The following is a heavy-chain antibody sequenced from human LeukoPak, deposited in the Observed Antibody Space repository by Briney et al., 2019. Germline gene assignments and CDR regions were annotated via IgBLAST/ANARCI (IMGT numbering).Heavy chain of an antibody. CDR1: GFTFSSYG. CDR2: IQHDGSNE. J-gene: IGHJ4*02. CDR3: ARWNPGFDN. Sequence: GGSLRLSCAASGFTFSSYGMHWVRQAPGKGLEWVAYIQHDGSNEQYADSVKGRFSISRDSSKNILYLQMNSLRAEDTAVYYCARWNPGFDNWGQGTLATVSS. V-gene: IGHV3-30*02. D-gene: IGHD1-1*01.